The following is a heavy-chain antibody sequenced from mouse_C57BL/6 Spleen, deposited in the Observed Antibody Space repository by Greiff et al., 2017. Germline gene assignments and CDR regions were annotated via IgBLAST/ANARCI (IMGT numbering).Heavy chain of an antibody. D-gene: IGHD3-3*01. Sequence: VQLVESGAELVRPGASVTLSCKASGYTFTDYEMHWVKQTPVHGLEWIGAIDPETGGTAYNQKFKGKAILTADKSSSTAYMELRSLTSEDSAVYYCTREGPWFAYWGQGTLVTVSA. V-gene: IGHV1-15*01. CDR3: TREGPWFAY. CDR1: GYTFTDYE. CDR2: IDPETGGT. J-gene: IGHJ3*01.